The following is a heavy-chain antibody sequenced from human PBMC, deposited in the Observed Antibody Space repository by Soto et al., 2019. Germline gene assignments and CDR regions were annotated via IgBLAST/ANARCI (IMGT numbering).Heavy chain of an antibody. CDR2: IWYDGSNK. D-gene: IGHD4-17*01. J-gene: IGHJ3*02. Sequence: GGSLRLSCAASGFTFSSYGMHWVRQAPGKGLEWVAVIWYDGSNKYYADSVKGRFTISRDNSKNTLYLQMNSLRAEDTAVYYCARGRTGYGDYMGAFDIWGQGTMVTVSS. CDR3: ARGRTGYGDYMGAFDI. V-gene: IGHV3-33*01. CDR1: GFTFSSYG.